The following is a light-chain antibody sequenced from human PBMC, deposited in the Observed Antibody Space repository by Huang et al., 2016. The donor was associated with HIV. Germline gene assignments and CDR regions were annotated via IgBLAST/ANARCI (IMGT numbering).Light chain of an antibody. Sequence: DIQMTQSPFSLSASVGDRVTITCRASQTISIYLNWYQQKPGKPPKLLIYSATSLQSGVPSRFSGSGSGTDFSLTISHLQPDDFATYYCQQNYDAPPTFGPGTKLDI. J-gene: IGKJ1*01. CDR1: QTISIY. CDR3: QQNYDAPPT. V-gene: IGKV1-39*01. CDR2: SAT.